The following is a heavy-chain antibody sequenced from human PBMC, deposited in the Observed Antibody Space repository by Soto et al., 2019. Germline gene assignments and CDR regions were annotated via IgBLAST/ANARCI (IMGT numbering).Heavy chain of an antibody. CDR3: ARLRRDGYNQFDY. CDR1: GGSISSYY. D-gene: IGHD5-12*01. CDR2: IYYSGST. Sequence: QVQLQESGPGLVKPSETLSLTCTVSGGSISSYYWSWIRQPPGKGLEWIGYIYYSGSTNYNPSLKGRVTISVDTSKNQFSLKLSSVTAADTAVYYCARLRRDGYNQFDYWGQGTLVTVSS. J-gene: IGHJ4*02. V-gene: IGHV4-59*08.